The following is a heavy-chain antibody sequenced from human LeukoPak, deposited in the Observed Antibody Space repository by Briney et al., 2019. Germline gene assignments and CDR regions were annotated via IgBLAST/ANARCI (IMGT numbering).Heavy chain of an antibody. J-gene: IGHJ4*02. CDR3: AKDMANYYDSSGYYPFDY. Sequence: SVKVSCKASGGTFSSYAISWVRQAPGQGLEWMGGIIPIFGTANYAQKFQGRVTITADESTSTAYMELSSLRSEDTAVYYCAKDMANYYDSSGYYPFDYWGQGTLVTVSS. V-gene: IGHV1-69*01. CDR1: GGTFSSYA. D-gene: IGHD3-22*01. CDR2: IIPIFGTA.